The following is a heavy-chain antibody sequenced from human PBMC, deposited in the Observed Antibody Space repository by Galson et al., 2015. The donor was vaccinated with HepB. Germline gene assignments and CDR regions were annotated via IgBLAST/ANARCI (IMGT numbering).Heavy chain of an antibody. D-gene: IGHD6-19*01. Sequence: SVKVSCKASGYTFTSHFIHWVRQAPGQGLEWMGVFNPSGGSTDYAQKFQGRVTMTSDTSTSTVYMELSSLRSEDTAVYYCARKDDNGWSYIFDYWGQGAQVTVSS. J-gene: IGHJ4*02. CDR1: GYTFTSHF. V-gene: IGHV1-46*03. CDR2: FNPSGGST. CDR3: ARKDDNGWSYIFDY.